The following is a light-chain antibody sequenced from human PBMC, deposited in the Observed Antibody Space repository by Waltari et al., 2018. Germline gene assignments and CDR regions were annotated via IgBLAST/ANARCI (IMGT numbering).Light chain of an antibody. J-gene: IGKJ2*01. V-gene: IGKV1-5*03. CDR2: RAS. CDR1: ESISIW. Sequence: DIQMTQSPSTLSASVGDKLTITCRAKESISIWLAWYQHKPGTAPILLIYRASTLERGVPSRFSGAGSGTEFTLTISSLQPDDFATYYCQQYDSESYTFGQGTKLEIK. CDR3: QQYDSESYT.